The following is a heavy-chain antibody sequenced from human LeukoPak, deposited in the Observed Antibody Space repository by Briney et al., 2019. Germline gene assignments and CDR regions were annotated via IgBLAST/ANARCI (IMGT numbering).Heavy chain of an antibody. V-gene: IGHV4-59*01. J-gene: IGHJ4*02. CDR2: IYYSGST. CDR1: GGSISSYY. CDR3: ARGGAGWELPTYFDY. D-gene: IGHD1-26*01. Sequence: SETLSLTCTVSGGSISSYYWSWIRQPPGKGLEWIGYIYYSGSTNYNPPLKSRVTISVDTSKNQFSLKLSSVTAADTAVYYCARGGAGWELPTYFDYWGQGTLVTVSS.